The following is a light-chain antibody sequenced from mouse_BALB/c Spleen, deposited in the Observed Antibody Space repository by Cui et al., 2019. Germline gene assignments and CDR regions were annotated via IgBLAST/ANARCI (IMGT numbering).Light chain of an antibody. Sequence: QIVLTQPPAIMSASPGEKVTITGSASSSVSYMHWFQQKPGTSPKLWIYSTSNLASGVPARFSGSESGTSYSLTISRMEAEDAATYYCQQRSSYPPFGGGTKLEIK. CDR3: QQRSSYPP. J-gene: IGKJ1*01. CDR1: SSVSY. CDR2: STS. V-gene: IGKV4-57*01.